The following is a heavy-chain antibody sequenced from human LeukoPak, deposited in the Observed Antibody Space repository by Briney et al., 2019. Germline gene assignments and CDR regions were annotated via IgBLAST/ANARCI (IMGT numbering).Heavy chain of an antibody. J-gene: IGHJ6*02. Sequence: GGSLRLSCAASGFTFDDYAMHWVRQAPGKGLEWVSGIIWNSGSIGYADSVKGRFTISRDNAKNSLYLQMNSLRAEDTALYYCAKDMGPPYGDYRSDYYYYGMDVWGQGTTVTVSS. D-gene: IGHD4-17*01. CDR1: GFTFDDYA. V-gene: IGHV3-9*01. CDR2: IIWNSGSI. CDR3: AKDMGPPYGDYRSDYYYYGMDV.